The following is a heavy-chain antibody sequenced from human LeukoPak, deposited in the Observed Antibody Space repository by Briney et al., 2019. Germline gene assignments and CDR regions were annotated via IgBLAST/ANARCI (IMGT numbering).Heavy chain of an antibody. J-gene: IGHJ3*02. V-gene: IGHV3-21*01. Sequence: KPGGSLRLSCAASGFTFSSYSMNWVRQAPGKGLEWVSSISSSSSYIYYADSVKGRFTISRDNAKNSLYLQMNSLRAEDTAVYYYARDRPMVRGVIRQDIWGQGTMVTVSS. CDR2: ISSSSSYI. D-gene: IGHD3-10*01. CDR1: GFTFSSYS. CDR3: ARDRPMVRGVIRQDI.